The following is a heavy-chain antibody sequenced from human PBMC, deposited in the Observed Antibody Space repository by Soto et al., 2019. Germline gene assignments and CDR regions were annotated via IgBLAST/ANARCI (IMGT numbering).Heavy chain of an antibody. V-gene: IGHV4-34*01. CDR2: INHSGST. J-gene: IGHJ4*02. D-gene: IGHD2-15*01. CDR3: TSDIASYAYGECY. CDR1: GGSFSGYC. Sequence: SETLSLTCAVYGGSFSGYCWSWIRQPAGKGLEWIGEINHSGSTNYNPSLKSRVTISADTSKHQFSLKLSSVTAADTAVYYCTSDIASYAYGECYWGQRIHVTVS.